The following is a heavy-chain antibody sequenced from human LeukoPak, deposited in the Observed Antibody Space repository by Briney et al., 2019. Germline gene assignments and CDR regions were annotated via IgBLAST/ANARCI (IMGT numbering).Heavy chain of an antibody. Sequence: GGSLRLSCAASGFTLSNAYMSWVRQAPGKGLEWVGRIINKTNGGTTDYAAPVKGRFTISRDDSKNTLYLQMNSLKTEDTAVYYCTTTIVGVTTWFDPWGQGTLVTVSS. CDR3: TTTIVGVTTWFDP. V-gene: IGHV3-15*01. J-gene: IGHJ5*02. CDR1: GFTLSNAY. D-gene: IGHD1-26*01. CDR2: IINKTNGGTT.